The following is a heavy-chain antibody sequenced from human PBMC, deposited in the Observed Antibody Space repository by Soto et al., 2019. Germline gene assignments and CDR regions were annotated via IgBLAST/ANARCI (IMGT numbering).Heavy chain of an antibody. J-gene: IGHJ4*02. CDR2: ISYDGNNK. CDR1: GFTFSSYT. Sequence: GGSLRLSCAASGFTFSSYTMHWVRQAPGEGLEWVAVISYDGNNKFYADSVKGRFTISRDSSSQTLYLQMNSLRPDDTAMYYCARDGVSSTDYTWNYGTYFDYWGPGALVTVPQ. CDR3: ARDGVSSTDYTWNYGTYFDY. V-gene: IGHV3-30*03. D-gene: IGHD1-1*01.